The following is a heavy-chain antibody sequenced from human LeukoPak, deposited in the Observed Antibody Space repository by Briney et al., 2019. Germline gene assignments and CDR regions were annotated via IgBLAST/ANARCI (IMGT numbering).Heavy chain of an antibody. V-gene: IGHV4-39*01. CDR3: ARHTIFGVVRGFDY. CDR2: IYYSGST. D-gene: IGHD3-3*01. Sequence: PSETLSLTCTVSGGSISSSSYYWGWIRQPPGKGLEWIGSIYYSGSTYYNPSLKSRVTISVDTSKNQFSLKLSSVTAADTAVCYCARHTIFGVVRGFDYWGQGTLVTVSS. CDR1: GGSISSSSYY. J-gene: IGHJ4*02.